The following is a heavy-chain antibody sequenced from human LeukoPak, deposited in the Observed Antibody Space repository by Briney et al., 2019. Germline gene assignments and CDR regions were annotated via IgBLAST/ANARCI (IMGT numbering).Heavy chain of an antibody. CDR1: GFTFSSYG. CDR3: AKHLALVGATTTYDY. D-gene: IGHD1-26*01. J-gene: IGHJ4*02. CDR2: IRGGGDCT. V-gene: IGHV3-23*01. Sequence: GGTLRLSCGASGFTFSSYGMSWVSQAPGKGLEWVSGIRGGGDCTYYADSVKGRFTISRDNSKNTLYLQMNSLRAEDTAVYYCAKHLALVGATTTYDYWGQGTLVIVSS.